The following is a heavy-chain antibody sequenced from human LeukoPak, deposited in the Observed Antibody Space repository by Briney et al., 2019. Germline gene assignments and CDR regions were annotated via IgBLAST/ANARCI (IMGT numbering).Heavy chain of an antibody. Sequence: ASVKVSCKASGYTFTGYYIHWVRQAPGQGLEWMGWINPNSGGTNYAQKFQGRVTMTRDTSISTAYMELSRLRSDDMALYYCAKGGHSGSYSTLDYWGQGTLVTVSS. CDR2: INPNSGGT. CDR1: GYTFTGYY. CDR3: AKGGHSGSYSTLDY. V-gene: IGHV1-2*02. D-gene: IGHD3-10*01. J-gene: IGHJ4*02.